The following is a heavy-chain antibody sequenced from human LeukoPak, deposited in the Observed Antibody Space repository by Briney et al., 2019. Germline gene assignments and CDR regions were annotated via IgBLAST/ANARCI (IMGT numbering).Heavy chain of an antibody. D-gene: IGHD3-22*01. J-gene: IGHJ4*02. Sequence: SETLSLTCTVSGGSISSYYWSWIRQPPGKGLEWIGYIYYSGSTNYNPSLKSRVTISVDTSKNQFSLQLNSVTPEDTAVYYCAREDQNYDSSGYYFDYWGQGTLVTVSS. CDR2: IYYSGST. V-gene: IGHV4-59*12. CDR3: AREDQNYDSSGYYFDY. CDR1: GGSISSYY.